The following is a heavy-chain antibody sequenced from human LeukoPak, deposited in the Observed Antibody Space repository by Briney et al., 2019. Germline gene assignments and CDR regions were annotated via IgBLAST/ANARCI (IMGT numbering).Heavy chain of an antibody. CDR3: ARSGGSGSVIGYYYMDV. CDR1: GFTFSSYD. V-gene: IGHV3-13*01. D-gene: IGHD3-10*01. J-gene: IGHJ6*03. CDR2: IGTAGDT. Sequence: GGSLRLPCAASGFTFSSYDMHWVRQATGKGLEWVSAIGTAGDTYYPGSVKGRFTISRENAKNSLYLQMNSLRAGDTAVYYCARSGGSGSVIGYYYMDVWGKGTTVTVSS.